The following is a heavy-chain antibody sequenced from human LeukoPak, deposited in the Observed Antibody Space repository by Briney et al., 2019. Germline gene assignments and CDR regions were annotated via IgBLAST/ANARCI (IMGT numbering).Heavy chain of an antibody. V-gene: IGHV4-39*01. CDR3: ARHSSMTTVTFDY. Sequence: SETLSLTCTVSGGSIGSSSYYWVWLRQPPGKGLEWIGSIYYSGSTYYNPSLKSRFTISVDTSKNQFSLQLSSVTAADTAVYYCARHSSMTTVTFDYWGQGTLVTVSS. D-gene: IGHD4-17*01. CDR2: IYYSGST. J-gene: IGHJ4*02. CDR1: GGSIGSSSYY.